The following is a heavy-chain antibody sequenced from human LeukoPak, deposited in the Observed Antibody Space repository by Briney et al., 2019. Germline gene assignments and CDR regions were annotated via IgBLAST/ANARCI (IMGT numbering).Heavy chain of an antibody. CDR3: TKDPVSSSWYYAFDI. Sequence: GGSLRLSCAASGFTFRSYDMTWVRQAPGKGLEGVSAISGSGGSTYYADSVKGRFTISRDNSKNALYLQMNSLRAEDTALYYCTKDPVSSSWYYAFDIWGQGTMVTVSS. CDR2: ISGSGGST. V-gene: IGHV3-23*01. D-gene: IGHD6-13*01. J-gene: IGHJ3*02. CDR1: GFTFRSYD.